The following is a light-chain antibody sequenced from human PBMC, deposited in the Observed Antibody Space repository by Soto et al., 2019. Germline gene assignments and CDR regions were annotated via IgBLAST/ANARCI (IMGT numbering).Light chain of an antibody. CDR3: SSYAGSSNV. Sequence: QSVLTQPASVSGSPGQSITISCTGTSSDVGDYNYVSWYQQHPGKAPKLMIYEVSNRPSGVSNRFSGSKSGNTASLTVPGLQAEDEADYYCSSYAGSSNVFGTGTKVTVL. V-gene: IGLV2-14*01. CDR2: EVS. CDR1: SSDVGDYNY. J-gene: IGLJ1*01.